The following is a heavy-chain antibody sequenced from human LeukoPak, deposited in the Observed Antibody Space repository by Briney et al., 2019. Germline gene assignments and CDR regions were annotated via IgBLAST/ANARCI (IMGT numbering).Heavy chain of an antibody. CDR1: GGSFSGYY. J-gene: IGHJ5*02. D-gene: IGHD3-10*01. CDR2: INHSGST. CDR3: ARCRPMVRGVISNWFDP. Sequence: SETLSLTCAVYGGSFSGYYWSWIRQPPGKGLEWIGEINHSGSTNYNPSLKSRVTISVDTSKNQFSLKLSSVTAADTAVYYCARCRPMVRGVISNWFDPWGQGTLVTVSS. V-gene: IGHV4-34*01.